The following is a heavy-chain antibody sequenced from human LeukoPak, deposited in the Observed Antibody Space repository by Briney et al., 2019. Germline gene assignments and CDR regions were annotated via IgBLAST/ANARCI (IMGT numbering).Heavy chain of an antibody. V-gene: IGHV3-23*01. J-gene: IGHJ5*02. CDR2: ISGSGGST. CDR3: AKDKSLHYYDTSGYRTFDP. Sequence: GGSLRLSCAASGFTFSSFGMSWVRQAPGKGLEWVSVISGSGGSTYYADSVKGRFTISRDNSKNTLYLQMNSLRHEDTAFYYCAKDKSLHYYDTSGYRTFDPWGQGTLVTVSS. D-gene: IGHD3-22*01. CDR1: GFTFSSFG.